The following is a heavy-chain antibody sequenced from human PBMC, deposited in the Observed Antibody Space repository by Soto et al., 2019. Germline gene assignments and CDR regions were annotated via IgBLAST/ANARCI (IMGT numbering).Heavy chain of an antibody. D-gene: IGHD5-18*01. J-gene: IGHJ6*02. CDR3: AKISGGYSYGYYVGLGGMDV. CDR1: GFTFSSYA. CDR2: ISGSGGST. Sequence: GGSLRLSCAASGFTFSSYAMSWVRQAPGKGLEWVSAISGSGGSTYYADSVKGRFTISRDNPKNTLYLQMNSLRAEDTAVYYCAKISGGYSYGYYVGLGGMDVWGQGTTVTVSS. V-gene: IGHV3-23*01.